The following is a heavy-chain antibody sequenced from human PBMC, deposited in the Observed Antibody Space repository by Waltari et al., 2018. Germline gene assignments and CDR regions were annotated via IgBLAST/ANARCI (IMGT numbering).Heavy chain of an antibody. CDR2: IYYSGST. D-gene: IGHD6-13*01. Sequence: QLQLQESGPGLVKPSETLSLTCTVSGGSISSSSYYWGWIRQPPGKGLEWIGSIYYSGSTYYNPSLKSRVTISVDTSKNQFSLKLSSVTAADTAMYYCARVAAAGIDYWGQGTLVTVSS. V-gene: IGHV4-39*07. CDR1: GGSISSSSYY. J-gene: IGHJ4*02. CDR3: ARVAAAGIDY.